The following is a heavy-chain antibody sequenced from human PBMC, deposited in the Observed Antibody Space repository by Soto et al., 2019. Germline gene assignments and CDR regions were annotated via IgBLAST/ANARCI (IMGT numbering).Heavy chain of an antibody. CDR1: GFTFSNAW. V-gene: IGHV3-15*01. D-gene: IGHD1-7*01. J-gene: IGHJ5*02. CDR2: IKSKTDGGTT. Sequence: GGSLRLSCAASGFTFSNAWMSWVRQAPGKGLEWVGRIKSKTDGGTTDYAAPVKGRFTISRGDSKNTLYLQMNSLKTEDTAVYYCTAEGLTGTYMGWFDPWGQGTLVTVSS. CDR3: TAEGLTGTYMGWFDP.